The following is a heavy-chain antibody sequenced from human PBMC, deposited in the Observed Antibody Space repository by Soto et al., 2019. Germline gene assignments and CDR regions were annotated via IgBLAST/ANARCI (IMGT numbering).Heavy chain of an antibody. CDR2: INPNSGGT. CDR3: ARSYYDSSGPAYHDAFEI. D-gene: IGHD3-22*01. Sequence: QVQLVQSGAEVKKPGASVKVSCKASGYTFTGYYMHWVRQAPGQGLEWMGWINPNSGGTNYAQKFQGWVTMTRDTSISTAYMELSRLRSDDTAVYYCARSYYDSSGPAYHDAFEIWGQGTMVTVSS. V-gene: IGHV1-2*04. CDR1: GYTFTGYY. J-gene: IGHJ3*02.